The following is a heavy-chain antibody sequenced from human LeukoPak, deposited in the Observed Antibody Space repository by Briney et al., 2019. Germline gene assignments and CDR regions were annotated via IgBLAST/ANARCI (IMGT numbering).Heavy chain of an antibody. CDR1: GYTFTGYY. D-gene: IGHD6-13*01. CDR2: INPNSGGT. J-gene: IGHJ5*02. Sequence: ASVKVSCKASGYTFTGYYMHWVRQAPGQGLEWMGWINPNSGGTNYAQKFQGWVTMTRDTSISTAYMELSRLRSDDTAVYYCAREMAAAAGTTGLGFDPWGQGTLVTVSS. CDR3: AREMAAAAGTTGLGFDP. V-gene: IGHV1-2*04.